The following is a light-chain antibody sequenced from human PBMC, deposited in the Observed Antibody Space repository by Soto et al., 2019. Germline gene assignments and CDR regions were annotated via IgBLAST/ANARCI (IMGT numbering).Light chain of an antibody. CDR3: QQYYSTPLT. CDR2: WAS. J-gene: IGKJ2*01. V-gene: IGKV4-1*01. CDR1: RSVLYSSNNNNY. Sequence: DIVMTQSPDSLAVSLGERATINCQSSRSVLYSSNNNNYLAWYQHKPGQPPKLLIFWASIRESGVPDRFTGSGSGTDFTLTISSLQAEDVAVYYCQQYYSTPLTFGQGTKLEIK.